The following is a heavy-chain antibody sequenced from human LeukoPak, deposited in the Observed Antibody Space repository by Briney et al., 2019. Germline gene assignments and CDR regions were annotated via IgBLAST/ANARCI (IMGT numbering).Heavy chain of an antibody. V-gene: IGHV3-23*01. CDR3: ARAMSTFGGVRNYFDS. J-gene: IGHJ4*02. CDR1: GFTFSSYA. D-gene: IGHD3-16*01. Sequence: PGGSLRLSCAASGFTFSSYAMSWVRQAPGKGLEWVSGISGSGGSTYYADSVKGRFTISRDSSKNTLYLQMNSLRAEDTAVYYCARAMSTFGGVRNYFDSWGQGTLVTVSS. CDR2: ISGSGGST.